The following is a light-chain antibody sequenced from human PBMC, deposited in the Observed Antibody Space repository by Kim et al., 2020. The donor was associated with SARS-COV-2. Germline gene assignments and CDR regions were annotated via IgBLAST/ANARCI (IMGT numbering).Light chain of an antibody. J-gene: IGLJ1*01. Sequence: GQSVPLSCTGTSSDIGNYNFVSWYHHHPGKVPKLIIFEVYKRPSGVPDRFSGSKSGNTASLTVSGLQPEDEGDYYCSSYAGSNIGVFGTGTKVTVL. CDR1: SSDIGNYNF. V-gene: IGLV2-8*01. CDR3: SSYAGSNIGV. CDR2: EVY.